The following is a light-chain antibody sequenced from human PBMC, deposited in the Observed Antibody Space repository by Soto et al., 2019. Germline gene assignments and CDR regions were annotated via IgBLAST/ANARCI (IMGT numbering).Light chain of an antibody. V-gene: IGKV1-5*03. CDR1: QSINNW. Sequence: DIQMTQSPSTLSASVGDRGTITCRASQSINNWLAWYQQKPGKAPKLLISKASNLKSGVPSRFSGTGSGTEFTLTISSLQPDDFASYYCQQYDSYPFTFGGGTKVEI. CDR2: KAS. CDR3: QQYDSYPFT. J-gene: IGKJ4*01.